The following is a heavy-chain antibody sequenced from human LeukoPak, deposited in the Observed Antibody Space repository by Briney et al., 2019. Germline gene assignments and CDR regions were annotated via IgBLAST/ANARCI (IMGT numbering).Heavy chain of an antibody. J-gene: IGHJ6*03. CDR3: ARVSVSGSTSPLGVYYYYYYMDV. CDR2: MNPNSGGT. CDR1: GYTFSSYD. Sequence: ASVKVSCKASGYTFSSYDINWVRQATGQGLEWMGWMNPNSGGTNYAQKFQGRVTMTRDTSIGTAYMELSRLRSDDTAVYYCARVSVSGSTSPLGVYYYYYYMDVWGKGTTVTISS. V-gene: IGHV1-2*02. D-gene: IGHD2-2*01.